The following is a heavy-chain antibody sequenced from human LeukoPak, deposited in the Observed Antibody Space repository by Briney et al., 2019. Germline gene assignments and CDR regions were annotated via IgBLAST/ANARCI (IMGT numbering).Heavy chain of an antibody. J-gene: IGHJ4*02. V-gene: IGHV3-48*01. Sequence: GGSLRLSCAASGFTFSNYNMNWVRQAPGKGLEWVSYISSSSRTIYYADSVKGRVTISRDNAKNSLYLQMNSLRAEDTAVYYCAREQRLVISYMWGQGTLVTVSS. D-gene: IGHD6-13*01. CDR3: AREQRLVISYM. CDR1: GFTFSNYN. CDR2: ISSSSRTI.